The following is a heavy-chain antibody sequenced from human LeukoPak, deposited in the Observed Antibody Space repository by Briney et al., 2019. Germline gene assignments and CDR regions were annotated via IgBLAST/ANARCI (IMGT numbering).Heavy chain of an antibody. CDR1: GYSFTSYW. J-gene: IGHJ3*02. CDR3: ARRRGLGLTNDAFDI. CDR2: IYPGDSDT. D-gene: IGHD3-10*01. Sequence: GESLRISCKGSGYSFTSYWIGWVRQMPGKGLEWMGIIYPGDSDTRYSPSFQGQVTISADKSISTAYLQWSSLKASDTAMYYCARRRGLGLTNDAFDIWGQGTMVTVSS. V-gene: IGHV5-51*01.